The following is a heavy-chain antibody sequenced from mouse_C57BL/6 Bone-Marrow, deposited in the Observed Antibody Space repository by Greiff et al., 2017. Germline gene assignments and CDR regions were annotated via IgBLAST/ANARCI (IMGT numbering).Heavy chain of an antibody. D-gene: IGHD1-1*01. V-gene: IGHV1-20*01. J-gene: IGHJ4*01. CDR1: GYSFTGYF. CDR2: INPYNGDT. Sequence: VQLQQSGPELVKPGDSVKISCKASGYSFTGYFMNWVMQSHGKSLEWIGRINPYNGDTFYNQKFKGKATLTVDKSTSTAHMELRSLTSEGSAVYYCARRGYYYGSRDYYAMDYWGQGTSVTVSS. CDR3: ARRGYYYGSRDYYAMDY.